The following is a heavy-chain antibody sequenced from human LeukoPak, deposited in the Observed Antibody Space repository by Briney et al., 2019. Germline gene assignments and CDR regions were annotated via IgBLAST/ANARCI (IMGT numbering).Heavy chain of an antibody. Sequence: GASVKVSCKASGYTFTSYYMHWVRQAPGQGLEWMGWINPNSGGTKYAQKFQGRVTVTRDTSMSTAYMELSSLRPDDTAVYYCARGIPGNWFDPWGQGTLVSVSS. J-gene: IGHJ5*02. CDR3: ARGIPGNWFDP. CDR2: INPNSGGT. V-gene: IGHV1-2*02. CDR1: GYTFTSYY.